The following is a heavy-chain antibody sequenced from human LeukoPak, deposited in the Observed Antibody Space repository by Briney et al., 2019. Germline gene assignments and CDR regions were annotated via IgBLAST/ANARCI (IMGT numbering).Heavy chain of an antibody. CDR3: ARGTTGDFDY. CDR2: IYHSGST. CDR1: GYSISSGYY. J-gene: IGHJ4*02. V-gene: IGHV4-38-2*02. Sequence: ASETLSLTCTVSGYSISSGYYWGWIRQPPGKGLEWIGYIYHSGSTYYNPSLKSRVTISVDRSKNQFSLKLSSVTAADTAVYYCARGTTGDFDYWGQGTLVTVSS. D-gene: IGHD1-1*01.